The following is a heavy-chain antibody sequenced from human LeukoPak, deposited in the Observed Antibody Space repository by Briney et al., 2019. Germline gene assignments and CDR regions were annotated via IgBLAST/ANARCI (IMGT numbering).Heavy chain of an antibody. V-gene: IGHV1-46*01. D-gene: IGHD3-22*01. CDR3: ARDRSLMYYYDSSGYVFDY. J-gene: IGHJ4*02. CDR2: INPSGGST. Sequence: ASVKVSCKASGYTFTSYYMHWVRQAPGQGLEWMGIINPSGGSTSYAQKFQGRVTMTRDTSTSTVYMELSSLRSEDTAVYYCARDRSLMYYYDSSGYVFDYWGQGTLVTASS. CDR1: GYTFTSYY.